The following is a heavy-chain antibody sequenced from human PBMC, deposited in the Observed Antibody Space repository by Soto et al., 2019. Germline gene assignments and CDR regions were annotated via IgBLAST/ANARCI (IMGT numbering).Heavy chain of an antibody. CDR1: GYTFTSYA. CDR2: INARNGNT. Sequence: GASVKVSCKASGYTFTSYAMHWVRQAPGQRLEWMGWINARNGNTKYSQKFQGRVTITRDTSASTAYMELSSLRSEDTAVYYCARGIAAGLNLFDLWGRGTWVPAPQ. CDR3: ARGIAAGLNLFDL. V-gene: IGHV1-3*01. D-gene: IGHD6-13*01. J-gene: IGHJ5*02.